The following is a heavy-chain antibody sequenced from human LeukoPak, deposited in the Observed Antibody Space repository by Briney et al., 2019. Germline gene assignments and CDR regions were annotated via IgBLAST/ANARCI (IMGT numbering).Heavy chain of an antibody. CDR3: EAGGLINYDFWSGYYQY. CDR1: GFTFSSYA. CDR2: ISGSGGST. V-gene: IGHV3-23*01. J-gene: IGHJ4*02. Sequence: GGSLRLSCAASGFTFSSYAMSWVRQAPGKGLEWVSAISGSGGSTYYADSVKGRFTISRDNSKNTLYLQMNSLRAEDTAVYYCEAGGLINYDFWSGYYQYWGQGTLVTVSS. D-gene: IGHD3-3*01.